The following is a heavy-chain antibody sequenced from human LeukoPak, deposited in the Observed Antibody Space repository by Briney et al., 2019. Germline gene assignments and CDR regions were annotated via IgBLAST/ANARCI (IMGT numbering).Heavy chain of an antibody. D-gene: IGHD5-12*01. CDR2: INPNSGGT. CDR3: ARAKFRSGYDFDY. V-gene: IGHV1-2*02. J-gene: IGHJ4*02. CDR1: GYTFTGYY. Sequence: ASVKVSCKASGYTFTGYYMHWVRQAPGQGLEWMGWINPNSGGTNYAQKFRGRVIMTRDTSISTAYTELSRLRSDDTAVYYCARAKFRSGYDFDYWGQGTLVTVSS.